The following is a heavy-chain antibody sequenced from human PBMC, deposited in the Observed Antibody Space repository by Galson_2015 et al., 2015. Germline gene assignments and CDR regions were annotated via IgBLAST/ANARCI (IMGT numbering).Heavy chain of an antibody. V-gene: IGHV4-59*02. CDR1: GGSVSISY. Sequence: ETLSLTCSVSGGSVSISYWKWIRQAPGKALEWIGFTSYSGSANINPSFKSRVTMSVDTSKNQASLKLNSVTPADTAVYYCARDWDGSGRYPVPWGQGTLVTVSS. D-gene: IGHD3-10*01. CDR3: ARDWDGSGRYPVP. J-gene: IGHJ5*02. CDR2: TSYSGSA.